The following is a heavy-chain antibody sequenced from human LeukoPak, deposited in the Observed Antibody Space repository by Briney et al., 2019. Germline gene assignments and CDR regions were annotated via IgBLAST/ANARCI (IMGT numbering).Heavy chain of an antibody. D-gene: IGHD6-13*01. CDR2: IYSDGIT. CDR3: ARVPKNAGYFDY. CDR1: GFTVSTNY. Sequence: QSGGSLRLSCAASGFTVSTNYMNWVRQAPGKGLEWVSVIYSDGITYYTDSVKGRFTISRDNSKNTLYLQMNSLRAEDTAMYYCARVPKNAGYFDYWGQGALVTVSS. V-gene: IGHV3-66*01. J-gene: IGHJ4*02.